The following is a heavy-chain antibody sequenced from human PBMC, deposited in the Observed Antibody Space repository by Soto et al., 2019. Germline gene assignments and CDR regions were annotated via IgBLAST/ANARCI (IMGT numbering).Heavy chain of an antibody. D-gene: IGHD3-3*01. V-gene: IGHV1-8*01. CDR1: GYTFTSYD. Sequence: ASVKVSCKASGYTFTSYDINWVRQATGQGLEWMGWMNPNSGNTNYAQKFQGRVTMTRNTSISTAYMELSRLRSDDTAVYYCARDLDFWSGYFMDVWGKGTTVTVSS. CDR3: ARDLDFWSGYFMDV. CDR2: MNPNSGNT. J-gene: IGHJ6*03.